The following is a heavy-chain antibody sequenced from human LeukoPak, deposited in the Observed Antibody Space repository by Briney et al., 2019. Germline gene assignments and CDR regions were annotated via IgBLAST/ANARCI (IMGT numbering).Heavy chain of an antibody. CDR3: ASKYCSSTSCYTEQFDP. V-gene: IGHV4-38-2*02. Sequence: SETLSLTCTVSGYSISSGYYWGWIRQPPGKGLEWIGSIYYSGSTYYNPSLKSRVTISVDTSKNQFSLKLSSVTAADTAVYYCASKYCSSTSCYTEQFDPWGQGTLVTVSS. CDR1: GYSISSGYY. CDR2: IYYSGST. J-gene: IGHJ5*02. D-gene: IGHD2-2*02.